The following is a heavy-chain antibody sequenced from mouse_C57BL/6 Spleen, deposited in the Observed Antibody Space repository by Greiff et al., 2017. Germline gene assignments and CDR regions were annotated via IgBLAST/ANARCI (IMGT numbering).Heavy chain of an antibody. Sequence: VQVVESGPGLVAPSQRLSITCTVSGFSLTSYGVDWVRQSPGKGLEWLGIIWGVGSTNYNSALKSRMSISKDNSKSKAFLKMNSLQTDDTAMYYCASRAHEMAYWGQGTLVTVSA. D-gene: IGHD3-1*01. CDR3: ASRAHEMAY. CDR1: GFSLTSYG. J-gene: IGHJ3*01. V-gene: IGHV2-6*01. CDR2: IWGVGST.